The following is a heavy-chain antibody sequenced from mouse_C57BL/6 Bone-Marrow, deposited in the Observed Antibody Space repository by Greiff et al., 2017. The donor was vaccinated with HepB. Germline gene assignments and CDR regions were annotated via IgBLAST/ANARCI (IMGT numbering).Heavy chain of an antibody. CDR1: GFTFSDYY. J-gene: IGHJ3*01. D-gene: IGHD2-12*01. Sequence: DVKLVESGGGLVQPGGSLKLSCAASGFTFSDYYMYWVRQTPEKRLEWVAYISNGGGSTYYPDTVKGRFTISRDNAKNTLYLQMSRLKSEDTAMYYCARALYAWFAYWGQGTLVTVSA. V-gene: IGHV5-12*01. CDR3: ARALYAWFAY. CDR2: ISNGGGST.